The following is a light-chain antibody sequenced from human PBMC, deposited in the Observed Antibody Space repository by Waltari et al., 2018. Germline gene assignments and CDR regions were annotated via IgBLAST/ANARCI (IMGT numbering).Light chain of an antibody. J-gene: IGLJ3*02. Sequence: QSALTQPASVSGSPGQSITISCTGTSSDCGGYNFVSWYQHHPGKAPKLIIYEGSKGPSGISNRFSVSKSGNTASLTISGLQVEDEADYYCCSYAGTSSVVFGGGTKLTVL. CDR3: CSYAGTSSVV. CDR2: EGS. V-gene: IGLV2-23*01. CDR1: SSDCGGYNF.